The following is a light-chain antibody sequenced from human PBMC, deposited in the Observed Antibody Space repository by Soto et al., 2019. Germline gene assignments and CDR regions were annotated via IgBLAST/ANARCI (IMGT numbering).Light chain of an antibody. V-gene: IGKV1-5*03. J-gene: IGKJ1*01. CDR2: KAS. CDR3: QEYYSYWT. CDR1: QSINNW. Sequence: DLQMTQSPSTLSASVGDRVTITCRASQSINNWLAWYQQKPGKAPTLLIYKASSLESGVPSTFSGSGSGTEFTLTISSLQPDDFATYYCQEYYSYWTFGQGTKVEIK.